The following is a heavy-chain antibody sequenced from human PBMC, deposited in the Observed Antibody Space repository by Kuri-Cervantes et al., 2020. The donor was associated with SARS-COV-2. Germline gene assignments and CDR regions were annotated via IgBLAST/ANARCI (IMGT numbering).Heavy chain of an antibody. J-gene: IGHJ6*03. Sequence: SETLSLTCAVYGDSFSGYYWPWIRQPPGKGLEWSGEINHRGSADFNPSLKSRVTISVDTSKTQFFLKLSSVTAADTSLYYCARVGRFLDWLLTVGGYYYMAVWGKGTTVTGSS. CDR3: ARVGRFLDWLLTVGGYYYMAV. CDR2: INHRGSA. CDR1: GDSFSGYY. V-gene: IGHV4-34*01. D-gene: IGHD3/OR15-3a*01.